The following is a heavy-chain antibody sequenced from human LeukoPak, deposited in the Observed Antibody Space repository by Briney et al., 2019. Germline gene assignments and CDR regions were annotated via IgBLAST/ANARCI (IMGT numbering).Heavy chain of an antibody. CDR3: ARAYHCGGDCYSTPLDY. D-gene: IGHD2-21*02. Sequence: ASVKVSCKASGGTFSSYAISWVRQAPGQGLEWMGGIIPIFGTANYAQKFQGRVTITADESTSTAYMELSSLRSEDTAVYCCARAYHCGGDCYSTPLDYWGQGTLVTVSS. CDR2: IIPIFGTA. J-gene: IGHJ4*02. CDR1: GGTFSSYA. V-gene: IGHV1-69*13.